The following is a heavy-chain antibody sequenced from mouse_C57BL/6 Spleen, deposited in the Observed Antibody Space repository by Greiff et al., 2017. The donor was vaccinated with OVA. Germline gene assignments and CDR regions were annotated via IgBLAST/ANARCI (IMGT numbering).Heavy chain of an antibody. Sequence: QVQLQQSGAELVRPGASVTLSCKASGYTFTDYEMHWVKQTPVHGLEWIGAIDPETGGTAYNQKFKGKAILTADKSSSTAYMELRSLTSEDSAVYYCTRKGIYYYGLDAMDYWGQGTSVTVSS. CDR3: TRKGIYYYGLDAMDY. V-gene: IGHV1-15*01. CDR1: GYTFTDYE. D-gene: IGHD1-1*01. J-gene: IGHJ4*01. CDR2: IDPETGGT.